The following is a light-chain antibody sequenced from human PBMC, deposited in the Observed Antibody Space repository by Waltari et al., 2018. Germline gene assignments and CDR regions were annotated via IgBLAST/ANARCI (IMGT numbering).Light chain of an antibody. CDR1: SGHSSYA. V-gene: IGLV4-69*01. Sequence: QLVLTQPPPASASLGAAVKLTCPLSSGHSSYALEWHQQQPEKGPRYLMKLNSDGSHSKGDGIPVRFSGSSSGAERYLTISSLQSEDEADYYCQTWGTGIQVFGGGTKLTVL. CDR2: LNSDGSH. J-gene: IGLJ2*01. CDR3: QTWGTGIQV.